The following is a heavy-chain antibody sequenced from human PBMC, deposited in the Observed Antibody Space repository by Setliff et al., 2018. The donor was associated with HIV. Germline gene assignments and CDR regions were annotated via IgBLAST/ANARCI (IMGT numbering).Heavy chain of an antibody. CDR1: SGSISSGTYY. CDR2: IDYSGSA. Sequence: PSETLSLTCTVSSGSISSGTYYWSWIRQYPGKGLEWIGYIDYSGSAFYNPSLKSRITISRDTSKNQFSLKMNSVTAADTAVYYCARGIGLRPFDAWGQGTLVTVSS. V-gene: IGHV4-31*03. CDR3: ARGIGLRPFDA. J-gene: IGHJ4*02. D-gene: IGHD4-17*01.